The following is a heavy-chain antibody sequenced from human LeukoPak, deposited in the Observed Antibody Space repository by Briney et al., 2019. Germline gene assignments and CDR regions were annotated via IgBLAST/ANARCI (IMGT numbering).Heavy chain of an antibody. Sequence: GGSLRLSCAASGFTFSSYAMQWVRQAPGKGLEWVAVISYDGSNKYYADSVKGRFTISRDNSKNTLYLQMNSLRAEDTAVYYCARESVEDAFDIWGQGTMVTVSS. CDR1: GFTFSSYA. V-gene: IGHV3-30-3*01. CDR3: ARESVEDAFDI. J-gene: IGHJ3*02. D-gene: IGHD1-1*01. CDR2: ISYDGSNK.